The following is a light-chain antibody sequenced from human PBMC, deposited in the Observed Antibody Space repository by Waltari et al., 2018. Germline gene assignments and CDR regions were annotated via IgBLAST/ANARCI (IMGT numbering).Light chain of an antibody. V-gene: IGLV1-44*01. J-gene: IGLJ2*01. CDR1: SSNLGVST. Sequence: QSVLTQPPSASGTPGQRVTISSSGSSSNLGVSTAHWSQQFPGTAPNLLIYGSTQRPSGVPDRFSGSKSGTSASLAISGLQSEDEADYFCAAWDRSLRIVVFGGGTKLTVL. CDR2: GST. CDR3: AAWDRSLRIVV.